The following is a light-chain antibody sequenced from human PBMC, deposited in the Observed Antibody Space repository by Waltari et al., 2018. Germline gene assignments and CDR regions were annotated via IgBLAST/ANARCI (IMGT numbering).Light chain of an antibody. J-gene: IGKJ4*01. CDR3: QQFDNLPLT. Sequence: DIQMTQSPSSLSASVGVRVTITCQASQDISNYLNWYQQKPGKAPKPLIYDASNLETGVPSRFSGSGSGTDFTFTISSLQPEDIATYYCQQFDNLPLTFGGGTKVEIK. CDR2: DAS. CDR1: QDISNY. V-gene: IGKV1-33*01.